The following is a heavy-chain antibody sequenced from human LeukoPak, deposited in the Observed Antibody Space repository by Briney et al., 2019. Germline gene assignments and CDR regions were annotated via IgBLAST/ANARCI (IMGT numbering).Heavy chain of an antibody. CDR3: ARGGPYYYYGMDV. CDR2: IKQDGSEK. Sequence: RGSLRLSCAASEFTFSSYWMIWVRQAPGKGLEWVANIKQDGSEKYYMDSVKGRFTISRDNAKNSLYLQMNSLRAEDTAVYSCARGGPYYYYGMDVWGKGTTVTVSS. J-gene: IGHJ6*04. V-gene: IGHV3-7*03. CDR1: EFTFSSYW.